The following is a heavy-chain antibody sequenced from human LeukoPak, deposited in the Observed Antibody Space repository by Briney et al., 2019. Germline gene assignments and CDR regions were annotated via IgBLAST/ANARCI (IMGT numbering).Heavy chain of an antibody. CDR2: IHYSGST. CDR3: GRAHGYSGSYWALEH. D-gene: IGHD1-26*01. Sequence: SQTLSLTCTVSGDSISSGDYYWSWIRQPPGKGLEWIGYIHYSGSTHNNPSLKSRVTMSVDTSKNQFSLNLRSMTAADTAVYFCGRAHGYSGSYWALEHWGQGTVVTVSS. J-gene: IGHJ3*01. V-gene: IGHV4-30-4*01. CDR1: GDSISSGDYY.